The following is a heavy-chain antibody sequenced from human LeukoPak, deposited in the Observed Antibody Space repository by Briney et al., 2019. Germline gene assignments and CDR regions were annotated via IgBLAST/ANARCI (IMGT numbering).Heavy chain of an antibody. CDR1: GGSISSYY. D-gene: IGHD5-24*01. V-gene: IGHV4-59*01. Sequence: SETLSLTCTVSGGSISSYYWSWIRQPPGKGLEWIGYIYYSGSTNYNPSLKSRVTISVDTSKNQFSLRLSSVTAADTAVYYCARGRDGYNFLNRGEYYYFDYWGQGTLVTVSS. J-gene: IGHJ4*02. CDR3: ARGRDGYNFLNRGEYYYFDY. CDR2: IYYSGST.